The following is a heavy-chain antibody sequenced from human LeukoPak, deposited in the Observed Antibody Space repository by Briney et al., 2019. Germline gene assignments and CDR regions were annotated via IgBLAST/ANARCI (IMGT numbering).Heavy chain of an antibody. CDR3: ATLGGCSGGSCYTGGYYYYYMDV. Sequence: GGSLRLSCAASGFTFSSYAMSWVRQAPGKGLEWVSAISGSSGSTYYADSVKGRFTISRDNSKNTLYLQMNSLRAEDTAVYYCATLGGCSGGSCYTGGYYYYYMDVWGKGTTVTVSS. V-gene: IGHV3-23*01. CDR2: ISGSSGST. D-gene: IGHD2-15*01. J-gene: IGHJ6*03. CDR1: GFTFSSYA.